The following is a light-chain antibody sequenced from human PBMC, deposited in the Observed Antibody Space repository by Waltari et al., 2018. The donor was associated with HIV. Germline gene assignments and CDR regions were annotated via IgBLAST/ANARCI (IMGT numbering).Light chain of an antibody. J-gene: IGKJ1*01. CDR2: AAT. Sequence: IHMTHSPSSLSASVRDRVTITSPASNAINNHLAWYQQQTGRAPQGLIYAATNLRLDVPARFIGSGSGTEFTLNISSLQPEDVRTYYCQNYHSAPWNFGEGSKVDIK. CDR1: NAINNH. V-gene: IGKV1-27*01. CDR3: QNYHSAPWN.